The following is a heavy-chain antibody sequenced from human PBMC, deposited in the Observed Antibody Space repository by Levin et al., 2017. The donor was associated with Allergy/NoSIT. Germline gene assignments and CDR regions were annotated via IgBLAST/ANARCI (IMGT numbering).Heavy chain of an antibody. CDR1: GDIFSNYW. J-gene: IGHJ3*01. Sequence: GGSLRLPCKGSGDIFSNYWVAWVRQMPGKGLEWMGIIYPGDSDTRYSPSFQGQVTISVDKSISTAYLQWNSLKASDTAMYYCARQAAGPDAFDVWGQGTMVTVSS. D-gene: IGHD6-13*01. V-gene: IGHV5-51*01. CDR3: ARQAAGPDAFDV. CDR2: IYPGDSDT.